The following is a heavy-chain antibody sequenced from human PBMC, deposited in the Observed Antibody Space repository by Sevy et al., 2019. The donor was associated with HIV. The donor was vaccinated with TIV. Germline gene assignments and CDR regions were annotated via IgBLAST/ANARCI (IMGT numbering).Heavy chain of an antibody. Sequence: GGSLRLSCAASGFTFDDYAMHWVRQAPGKGLEWVSGMSWNSGSIGYADSVKGRFTISRDNAKNSLYLQMNSLRAEDTALYYCAKNMAAAGTGDDAFDIWGQGTMVTVSS. CDR3: AKNMAAAGTGDDAFDI. D-gene: IGHD6-13*01. CDR2: MSWNSGSI. CDR1: GFTFDDYA. V-gene: IGHV3-9*01. J-gene: IGHJ3*02.